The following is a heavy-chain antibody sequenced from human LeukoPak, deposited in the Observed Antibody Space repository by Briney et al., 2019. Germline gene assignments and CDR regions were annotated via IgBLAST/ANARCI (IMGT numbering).Heavy chain of an antibody. CDR3: ARITERAFDI. CDR2: INSDGSST. J-gene: IGHJ3*02. CDR1: GFTFSSYW. D-gene: IGHD3-16*01. Sequence: GGSLRLSCAASGFTFSSYWMHWVRQTPGKGLVWVSRINSDGSSTSYAGSVKGRFTISRDNAKNTLYLQMNSLRAEDTAVYCCARITERAFDIWGQGTMVTVSS. V-gene: IGHV3-74*01.